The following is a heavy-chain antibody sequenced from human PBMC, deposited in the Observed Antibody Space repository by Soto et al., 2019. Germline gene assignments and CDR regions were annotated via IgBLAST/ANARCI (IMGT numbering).Heavy chain of an antibody. V-gene: IGHV4-59*01. D-gene: IGHD2-2*01. Sequence: PSETLSLTCFVSGGSISSYYWSWIRQPPGKGLEWIGYMYYSGSTNYNPSLKSRVTISVDTSKSQFSVKLSSVTAADTAVNYCARDQESQLLFYGGQGPRVPVPS. CDR3: ARDQESQLLFY. CDR2: MYYSGST. J-gene: IGHJ4*02. CDR1: GGSISSYY.